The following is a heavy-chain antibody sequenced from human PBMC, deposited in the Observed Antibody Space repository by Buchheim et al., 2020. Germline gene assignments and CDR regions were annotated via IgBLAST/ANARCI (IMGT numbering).Heavy chain of an antibody. V-gene: IGHV4-4*02. Sequence: QVQLQESGPGLVKPSGTLSLTCAVSGDSISSSNWWSWVRQPPGKGLEWIGEIHHSGSTNYNPSLGSRVTISVDKSKNQFSLNLSSVTAADTAVYYCARGTIVVVPAAMSNWFDPWGQGTL. CDR3: ARGTIVVVPAAMSNWFDP. CDR1: GDSISSSNW. J-gene: IGHJ5*02. CDR2: IHHSGST. D-gene: IGHD2-2*01.